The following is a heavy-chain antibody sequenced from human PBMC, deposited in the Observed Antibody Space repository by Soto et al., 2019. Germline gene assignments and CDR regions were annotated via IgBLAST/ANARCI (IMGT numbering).Heavy chain of an antibody. D-gene: IGHD2-15*01. CDR2: ISSSSSYI. CDR3: ARRYCSGGSCSSDYYYYGMDV. CDR1: GFTFSSYS. J-gene: IGHJ6*02. V-gene: IGHV3-21*01. Sequence: EVQLVESGGGLVKPGGSLRLSCAASGFTFSSYSMNWVRQAPGKGLEWVSSISSSSSYIYYADSVKGRFTISRDNAKNCLYLQMNSLRAEATAVYYCARRYCSGGSCSSDYYYYGMDVWGQGTTVTVSS.